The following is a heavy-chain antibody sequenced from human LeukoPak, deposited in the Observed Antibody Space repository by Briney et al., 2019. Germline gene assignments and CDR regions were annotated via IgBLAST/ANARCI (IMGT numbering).Heavy chain of an antibody. D-gene: IGHD3-22*01. Sequence: ASVKVSCKASGGTFSSYAISWVRQAPGQGLEWMGGIIHIFGTANYAQKFQGRVTITADESTSTAYMELSSLRSEDTAVYYCARSVVMYFDYWGQGTLVTVSS. V-gene: IGHV1-69*01. CDR3: ARSVVMYFDY. CDR1: GGTFSSYA. CDR2: IIHIFGTA. J-gene: IGHJ4*02.